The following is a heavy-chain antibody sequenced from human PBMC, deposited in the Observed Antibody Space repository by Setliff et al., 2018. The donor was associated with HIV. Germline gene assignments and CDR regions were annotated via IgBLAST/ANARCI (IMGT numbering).Heavy chain of an antibody. CDR3: ARKVGGDFDY. CDR1: GGSFTNFY. CDR2: INHSGIT. J-gene: IGHJ4*02. V-gene: IGHV4-34*01. D-gene: IGHD2-2*01. Sequence: NPSETLSLTCVVYGGSFTNFYWSWIRQPPGKGLECIGEINHSGITNYNPSLKSRVTISVDTSKNQFSLKLSSVTAADTAVYFCARKVGGDFDYWGQGTLVTVSS.